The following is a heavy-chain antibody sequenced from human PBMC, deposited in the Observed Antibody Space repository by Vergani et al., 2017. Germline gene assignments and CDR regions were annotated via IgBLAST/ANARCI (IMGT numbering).Heavy chain of an antibody. CDR3: ANLQQDIVVGSPTVGPYNKTMDV. D-gene: IGHD2-2*01. Sequence: EVQLVESGGGLIHPGGSLRLSCEGSGFSFSGYWMHWVRQSPEKGLVWVSRIKSDGSITNYADSVKGRFAISRDNAKNTLYLQVNSLRPADTVVYYCANLQQDIVVGSPTVGPYNKTMDVWGRGTTVIVSS. J-gene: IGHJ6*02. CDR1: GFSFSGYW. V-gene: IGHV3-74*01. CDR2: IKSDGSIT.